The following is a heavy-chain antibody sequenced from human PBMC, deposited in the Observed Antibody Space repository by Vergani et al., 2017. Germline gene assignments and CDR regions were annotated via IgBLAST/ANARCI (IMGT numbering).Heavy chain of an antibody. J-gene: IGHJ5*02. D-gene: IGHD5-18*01. CDR3: ARRKKDRYGYWGWFDP. Sequence: QVQLQQWGAGLLKPSETLSLTCAVYGGSFSGYYWSWIRQPPGKGLEWIGEINHSGSTNYNPSLKSRVTISVDTSKNQFSLKLSSVTAADTAVYYCARRKKDRYGYWGWFDPWGQGTLVTVSS. V-gene: IGHV4-34*01. CDR1: GGSFSGYY. CDR2: INHSGST.